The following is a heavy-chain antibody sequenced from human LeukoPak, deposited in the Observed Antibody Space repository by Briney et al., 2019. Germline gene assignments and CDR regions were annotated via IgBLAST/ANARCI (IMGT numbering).Heavy chain of an antibody. D-gene: IGHD4-11*01. CDR3: ARVVNTTVTD. J-gene: IGHJ4*02. V-gene: IGHV4-34*01. CDR1: GRSFSGYY. Sequence: SETLSLTCSVYGRSFSGYYWSWIRQPPGKGLEWMGEINHSGSTNYNPSLKSRVTISVDPSKNQFSLKLSSVTAADTAVYYRARVVNTTVTDWGQGTLVTVSS. CDR2: INHSGST.